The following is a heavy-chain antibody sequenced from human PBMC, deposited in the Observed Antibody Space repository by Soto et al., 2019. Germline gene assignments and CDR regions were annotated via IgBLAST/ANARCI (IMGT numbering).Heavy chain of an antibody. CDR1: GFSLSTNGVA. V-gene: IGHV2-5*02. J-gene: IGHJ4*02. CDR3: AHRLRYTNFDY. D-gene: IGHD3-16*02. CDR2: IYWDDDK. Sequence: QITLKESGPTLVKPTQTLTLTCTFSGFSLSTNGVAVGWIRQPPGKALEWLALIYWDDDKRYRSSLKSSLTITKDTSKNQVVLTMTNMDPVDTATYYCAHRLRYTNFDYWGQGTLVTVSS.